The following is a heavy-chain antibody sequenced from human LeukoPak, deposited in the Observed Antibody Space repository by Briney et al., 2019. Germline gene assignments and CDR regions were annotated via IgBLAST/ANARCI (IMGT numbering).Heavy chain of an antibody. CDR2: IFYVGST. D-gene: IGHD1-14*01. Sequence: PSETLSRTCTVSGGSISGNYWSWIRQPLGKGLEGIGYIFYVGSTIYNPSLRSRVTISVDTSKSQFSLQLSSVTAADTAVYYCARIITGTVALDYWGQGTLVTVSS. V-gene: IGHV4-59*08. J-gene: IGHJ4*02. CDR1: GGSISGNY. CDR3: ARIITGTVALDY.